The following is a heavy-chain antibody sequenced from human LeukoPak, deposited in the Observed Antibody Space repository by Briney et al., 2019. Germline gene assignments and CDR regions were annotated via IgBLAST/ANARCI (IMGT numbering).Heavy chain of an antibody. J-gene: IGHJ4*02. Sequence: GGSLRLSCAASGFTFSSYWMSWVRQAPGKGLECVANIKQDGSEKYYVDSVKGRFTISRDNAKNSLYLQMNSLRAEDTAVYYCAKSITMIVVAIDYWGQGTLVTVSS. CDR2: IKQDGSEK. CDR3: AKSITMIVVAIDY. D-gene: IGHD3-22*01. V-gene: IGHV3-7*03. CDR1: GFTFSSYW.